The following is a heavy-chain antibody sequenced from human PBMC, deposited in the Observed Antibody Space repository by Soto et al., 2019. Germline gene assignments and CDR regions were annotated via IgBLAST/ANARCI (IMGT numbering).Heavy chain of an antibody. Sequence: SETLSLTCTVSGGAISGYYWTWIRQPAGKGLEWIGRIYSSGGTKYNPSLKSRVTMSLDTSKNQFSLRLSSVTAADTAVYYCARGQRFSDSFDPWGQGTLVTVS. CDR1: GGAISGYY. J-gene: IGHJ5*02. V-gene: IGHV4-4*07. CDR3: ARGQRFSDSFDP. CDR2: IYSSGGT. D-gene: IGHD3-3*01.